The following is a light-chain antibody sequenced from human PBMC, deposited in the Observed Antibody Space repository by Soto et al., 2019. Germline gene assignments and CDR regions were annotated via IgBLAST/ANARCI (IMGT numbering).Light chain of an antibody. V-gene: IGLV1-47*02. CDR1: SSNIGSNY. CDR2: NDN. CDR3: AAWDDRMSGGV. Sequence: QSVLTQPPSASGTPGLRVTISCSGRSSNIGSNYVYWYQQLPGTAPKLLIYNDNQRPSGVPDLFSGSKSGISASLAISGLRSEDEADYYCAAWDDRMSGGVFGGGTKLTVL. J-gene: IGLJ2*01.